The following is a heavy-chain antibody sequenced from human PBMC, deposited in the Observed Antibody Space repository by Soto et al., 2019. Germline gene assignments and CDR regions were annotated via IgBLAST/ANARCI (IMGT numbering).Heavy chain of an antibody. Sequence: QVKLVQSGAEVREPGASVKVSCKASGYSFTNNDVSWVRQATGQGLEWMGWINPGSGDTGYAQKFQGRVTMTSAISIATAYMELSSLRSDDTAIYYCARRATFGSLNWCDPWCQGPLGTVSS. CDR1: GYSFTNND. D-gene: IGHD3-16*01. V-gene: IGHV1-8*01. J-gene: IGHJ5*02. CDR2: INPGSGDT. CDR3: ARRATFGSLNWCDP.